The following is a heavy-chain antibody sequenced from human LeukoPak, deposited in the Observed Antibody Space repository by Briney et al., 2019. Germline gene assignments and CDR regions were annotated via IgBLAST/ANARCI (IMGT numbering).Heavy chain of an antibody. Sequence: PGGSLRLSCAASGFTFHTYGMNWVRQPPGKGLKWVSGIMNNGDRKYYADSVKGRFTVSRDNSENTLYLQMNSLRVEDTAIYYCAKVRSEGIGQPLVFDSWGQGTLVTVSS. V-gene: IGHV3-23*01. J-gene: IGHJ4*02. CDR1: GFTFHTYG. D-gene: IGHD4-17*01. CDR2: IMNNGDRK. CDR3: AKVRSEGIGQPLVFDS.